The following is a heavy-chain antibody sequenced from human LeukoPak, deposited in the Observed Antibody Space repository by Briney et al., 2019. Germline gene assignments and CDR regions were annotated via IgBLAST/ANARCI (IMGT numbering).Heavy chain of an antibody. CDR3: ARDSLDVYAFDI. CDR1: GGSFSGYY. J-gene: IGHJ3*02. D-gene: IGHD1-1*01. Sequence: PSETLSLTCAVYGGSFSGYYWNWIRQPPGKGLEWIGYIYYSGSTNYNPSLKSRVTISVDTSKNQFSLKVTSVTAADTAVYYCARDSLDVYAFDIWGLGTMVTVSS. CDR2: IYYSGST. V-gene: IGHV4-59*01.